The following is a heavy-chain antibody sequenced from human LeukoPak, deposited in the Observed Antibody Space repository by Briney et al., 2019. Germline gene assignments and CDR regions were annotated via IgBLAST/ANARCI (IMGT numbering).Heavy chain of an antibody. CDR1: GYSFTNYW. Sequence: GESLQISSKGSGYSFTNYWIAWVRPMPGKGLEWMGIIYRGHSDTRYSPYFRGQVTISADKSISTASLQWSSLGASDTAMYYCARSYSRTYYTAFDVWGQGTMVTVPS. D-gene: IGHD1-26*01. V-gene: IGHV5-51*01. J-gene: IGHJ3*01. CDR3: ARSYSRTYYTAFDV. CDR2: IYRGHSDT.